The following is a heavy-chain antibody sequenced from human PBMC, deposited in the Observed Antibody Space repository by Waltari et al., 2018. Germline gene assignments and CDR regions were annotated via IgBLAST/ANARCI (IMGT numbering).Heavy chain of an antibody. CDR3: ARVFSSGRPIDY. D-gene: IGHD6-19*01. CDR1: GGSFSGYY. CDR2: INHSGST. Sequence: QVQLQQWGAGLLKPSETLSLTCAVYGGSFSGYYWSWIRQPPGKGLEWIGEINHSGSTNYNPSLKSRVTIAVDTSKNQFSLKLSSVTAADTAVYYCARVFSSGRPIDYWGQGTLVTVSS. J-gene: IGHJ4*02. V-gene: IGHV4-34*01.